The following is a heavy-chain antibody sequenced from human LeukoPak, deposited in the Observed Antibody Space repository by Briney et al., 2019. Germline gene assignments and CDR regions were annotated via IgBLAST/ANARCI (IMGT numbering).Heavy chain of an antibody. J-gene: IGHJ6*02. V-gene: IGHV1-46*01. CDR2: INPSGGST. Sequence: ASVKVSCKASGYTFTSYYMHWVRQAPGQGLEWMGIINPSGGSTSYAQKFQGRVTMTRDTSTSTVYMELSSLRSEDTAVYYCARGRRYCSCTSCYPPPAFYYYGMDVWGQGTTVTVPS. CDR3: ARGRRYCSCTSCYPPPAFYYYGMDV. CDR1: GYTFTSYY. D-gene: IGHD2-2*01.